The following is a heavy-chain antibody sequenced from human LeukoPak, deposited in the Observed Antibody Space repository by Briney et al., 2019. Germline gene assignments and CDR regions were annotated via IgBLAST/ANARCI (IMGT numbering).Heavy chain of an antibody. CDR3: AKDRGGDYGGY. CDR2: ISGSGSTI. Sequence: GGSLRLSCAASGFTFSSYELSWVRRAPGKGLEWVSYISGSGSTIYYADSVKGRFTISRDNSKNTLYLQMNSLRVEDTAVYYCAKDRGGDYGGYWGQGTLVTVSS. D-gene: IGHD4-17*01. V-gene: IGHV3-23*01. J-gene: IGHJ4*02. CDR1: GFTFSSYE.